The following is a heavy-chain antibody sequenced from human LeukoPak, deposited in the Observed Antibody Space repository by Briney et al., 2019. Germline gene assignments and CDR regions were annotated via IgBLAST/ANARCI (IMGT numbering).Heavy chain of an antibody. D-gene: IGHD3-10*01. V-gene: IGHV3-64D*09. CDR1: GFTFSSYA. CDR3: ARVAPLDGVFDY. Sequence: PGGSLRLSCSASGFTFSSYAMHWVRQAPGKGLEYVSTISSSGGSTYYIDSVKGRFTISRDSSKNTLYLQMSSLRAEDTAVYYCARVAPLDGVFDYWGQGTLVTVSS. CDR2: ISSSGGST. J-gene: IGHJ4*02.